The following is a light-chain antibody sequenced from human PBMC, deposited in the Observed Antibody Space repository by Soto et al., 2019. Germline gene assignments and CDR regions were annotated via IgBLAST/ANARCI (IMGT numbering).Light chain of an antibody. CDR1: QSVRSN. J-gene: IGKJ4*01. CDR3: QQYNDWPPLT. V-gene: IGKV3-15*01. CDR2: GAS. Sequence: ERVLTQSPATLSVSPGERATLSCRASQSVRSNLAWYQQKPGQAPRLLIYGASTRATGIPARFSGSGSGTEFTLTISSLQSEDFAVYYWQQYNDWPPLTFGGGTKVEIK.